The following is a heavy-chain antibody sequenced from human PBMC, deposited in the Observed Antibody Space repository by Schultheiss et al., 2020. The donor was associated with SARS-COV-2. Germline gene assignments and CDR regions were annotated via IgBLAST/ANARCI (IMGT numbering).Heavy chain of an antibody. CDR1: GFTFSSYG. D-gene: IGHD6-13*01. J-gene: IGHJ4*02. Sequence: GGSLRLSCAASGFTFSSYGMHWVRQAPGKGLEWVAVIWNDGSNKYYADSVKGRFTISRDNSKNTLYLQMNSLRAEDTAVYYCAKDQRHYSLAVTGTYFDYWGQGTMVTVSS. CDR2: IWNDGSNK. CDR3: AKDQRHYSLAVTGTYFDY. V-gene: IGHV3-30*02.